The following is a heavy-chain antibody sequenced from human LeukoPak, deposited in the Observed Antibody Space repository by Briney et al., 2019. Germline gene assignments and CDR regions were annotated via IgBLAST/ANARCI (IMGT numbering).Heavy chain of an antibody. D-gene: IGHD2/OR15-2a*01. V-gene: IGHV1-3*03. J-gene: IGHJ4*02. CDR2: INAGNGNT. Sequence: GASVTVSCTASGYTFTSYAMHWVRQAPGQRLEWMGWINAGNGNTKYSQEFQGRVTITRDTSASTAYMELSSLRSEDMAVYYCARSMASRLYYFDYWGQGTLVTVSS. CDR1: GYTFTSYA. CDR3: ARSMASRLYYFDY.